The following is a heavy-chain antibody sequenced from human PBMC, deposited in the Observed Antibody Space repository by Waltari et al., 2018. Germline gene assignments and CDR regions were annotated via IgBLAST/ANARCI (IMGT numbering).Heavy chain of an antibody. V-gene: IGHV2-5*01. J-gene: IGHJ4*02. CDR3: AHRGGYAWEGYYFDY. CDR1: GFSLSTSGVG. D-gene: IGHD5-12*01. CDR2: IYWNDDK. Sequence: QITLKESGPTLVKPTQTLTLTCTFSGFSLSTSGVGVGWIRQPPGKALEWLALIYWNDDKRYSPSLKSRLTITKDTAKNQVVLTMTNMDPVDTATYYCAHRGGYAWEGYYFDYWGQGTLVTVSS.